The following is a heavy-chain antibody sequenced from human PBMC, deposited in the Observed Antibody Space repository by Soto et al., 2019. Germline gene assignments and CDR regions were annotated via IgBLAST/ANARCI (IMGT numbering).Heavy chain of an antibody. V-gene: IGHV1-18*04. J-gene: IGHJ4*02. Sequence: QVQLVQSGAEVKKPGASVKVSCKASGYTFTSYGISWVRQAPGQGLEWMGWISAYNGNTNYAQKLQGRVTMTTDTATSTAYMELRSLRSDDTAVYYCARDFVRWELLLGAMDYWGQGTLVTVSS. CDR3: ARDFVRWELLLGAMDY. D-gene: IGHD1-26*01. CDR2: ISAYNGNT. CDR1: GYTFTSYG.